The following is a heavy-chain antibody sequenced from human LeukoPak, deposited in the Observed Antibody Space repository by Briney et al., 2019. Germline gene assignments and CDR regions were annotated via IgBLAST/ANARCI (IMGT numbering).Heavy chain of an antibody. Sequence: GGSLRLSCAASGFTFSSYSMNWVRQAPGKGLEWVSSISSSSSYIYYADSVKGRFTISRDNAKNSLYLQMNSLRAEDTAVYYCARGTMIVPKFSDYWGQGTLVTVSS. CDR3: ARGTMIVPKFSDY. CDR1: GFTFSSYS. D-gene: IGHD3-22*01. CDR2: ISSSSSYI. J-gene: IGHJ4*02. V-gene: IGHV3-21*01.